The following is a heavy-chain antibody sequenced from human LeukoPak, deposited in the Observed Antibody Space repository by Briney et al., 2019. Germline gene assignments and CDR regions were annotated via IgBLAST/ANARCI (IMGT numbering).Heavy chain of an antibody. CDR3: ARDREEGAMAFDM. V-gene: IGHV3-20*04. CDR1: GFTFDDYD. CDR2: INWNGGGT. D-gene: IGHD2-2*01. J-gene: IGHJ3*02. Sequence: GGSLGLSCAASGFTFDDYDMGWVRQAPGKGVEWVSGINWNGGGTGYADSVKGRFTISRDNAKNSLYLQMNSLRAEDTALYYCARDREEGAMAFDMWGQGTMVTVSS.